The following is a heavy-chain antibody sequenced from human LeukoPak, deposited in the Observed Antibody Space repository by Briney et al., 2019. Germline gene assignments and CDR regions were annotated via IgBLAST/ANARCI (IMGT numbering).Heavy chain of an antibody. CDR1: GFTFSNYW. CDR2: INSDGSSR. CDR3: ARGGPDSSDYSSLFDY. D-gene: IGHD3-22*01. Sequence: QPGGSLRLSCAASGFTFSNYWMSWVRQAPGEGLVWVSRINSDGSSRHYANSVKGRFTISRDNAKNTLHLQMTSLRAEDTAVYYCARGGPDSSDYSSLFDYWGRGILVTVSS. J-gene: IGHJ4*02. V-gene: IGHV3-74*01.